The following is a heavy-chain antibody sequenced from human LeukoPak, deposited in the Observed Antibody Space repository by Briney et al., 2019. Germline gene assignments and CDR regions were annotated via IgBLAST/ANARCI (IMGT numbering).Heavy chain of an antibody. CDR3: ARRAAIENYFDY. V-gene: IGHV4-39*07. Sequence: SETLSLTCSVSGDSISRSSYYWGWIRQPPREGLEWIGTIYYDGSTYHNPSLKSRVTISVDASKNRFSLKLRSVTAADTAVYYCARRAAIENYFDYWGQGTLVTVSS. J-gene: IGHJ4*02. CDR2: IYYDGST. CDR1: GDSISRSSYY. D-gene: IGHD2-21*01.